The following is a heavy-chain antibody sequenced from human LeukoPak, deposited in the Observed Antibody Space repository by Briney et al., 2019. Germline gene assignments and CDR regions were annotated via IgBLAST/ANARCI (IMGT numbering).Heavy chain of an antibody. D-gene: IGHD3-22*01. CDR3: ARGRWWYYDSSGYVSWFDP. CDR1: GGSISSGGYY. CDR2: IYYSGST. J-gene: IGHJ5*02. V-gene: IGHV4-31*03. Sequence: SETLSLTCTVSGGSISSGGYYWSWIRQHPGKGLEWIGYIYYSGSTYYNPSLKSRVTISVDTSKNQFSLKLSSVTAADTAVYYCARGRWWYYDSSGYVSWFDPWGQGTLVTVSS.